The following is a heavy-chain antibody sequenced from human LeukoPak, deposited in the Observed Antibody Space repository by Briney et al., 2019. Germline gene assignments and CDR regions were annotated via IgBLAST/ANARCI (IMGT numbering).Heavy chain of an antibody. V-gene: IGHV3-66*01. CDR3: ARGGSYLSAFDI. CDR2: TYSGGST. Sequence: GGSLRLSCIASGFTVSSTYMSWVRQAPGKGLEWVSVTYSGGSTYYADSVKGRCTISRDNSKNTLYLQMNSLRAEDTAVYYCARGGSYLSAFDIWGQGTMVTVSS. CDR1: GFTVSSTY. J-gene: IGHJ3*02. D-gene: IGHD1-26*01.